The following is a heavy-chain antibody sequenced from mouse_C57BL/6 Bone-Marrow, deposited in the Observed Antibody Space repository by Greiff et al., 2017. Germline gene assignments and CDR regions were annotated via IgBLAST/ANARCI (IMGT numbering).Heavy chain of an antibody. D-gene: IGHD3-2*02. V-gene: IGHV5-4*01. CDR1: GFTFSSYA. J-gene: IGHJ2*01. CDR2: ISDGGSYT. Sequence: EVKVVESGGGLVKPGGSLKLSCAASGFTFSSYAMSWVRQTPDKRLEWVATISDGGSYTYYPDNVKGRFTISRDNAKNNLYLQMSHLKSEDTAMYYCARDRCRAAQASFYYWGQGTTLTVSS. CDR3: ARDRCRAAQASFYY.